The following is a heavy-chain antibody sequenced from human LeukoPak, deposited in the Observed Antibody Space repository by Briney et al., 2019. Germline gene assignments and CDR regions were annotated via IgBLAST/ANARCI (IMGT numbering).Heavy chain of an antibody. V-gene: IGHV4-61*01. J-gene: IGHJ4*02. Sequence: PSETLSLTCTVSGGSVSSGSYYWSWIRQPPGKGLEWIGYIYYSGSTNYNPSLKSRVTISVDTSKNQFSLKLSSVTAEDTAVYYCATGGEWLRGYYFDYWGQGTLVTVSS. CDR1: GGSVSSGSYY. CDR3: ATGGEWLRGYYFDY. CDR2: IYYSGST. D-gene: IGHD5-12*01.